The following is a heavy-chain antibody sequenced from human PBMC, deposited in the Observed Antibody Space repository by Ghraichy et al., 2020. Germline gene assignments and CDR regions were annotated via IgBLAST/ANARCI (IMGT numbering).Heavy chain of an antibody. CDR1: GFTFSSYA. Sequence: GESLNISCAASGFTFSSYAMSWVRQAPGKGLEWVSAISGSGGSTYYADSVKGRFTISRDNSKNTLYLQMNSLRAEDTAVYYCASSCYDYYYYMDVWGKGTTVTVSS. V-gene: IGHV3-23*01. J-gene: IGHJ6*03. CDR2: ISGSGGST. CDR3: ASSCYDYYYYMDV. D-gene: IGHD2-15*01.